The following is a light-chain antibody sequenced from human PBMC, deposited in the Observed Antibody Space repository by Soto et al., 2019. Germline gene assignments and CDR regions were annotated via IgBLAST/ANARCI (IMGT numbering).Light chain of an antibody. CDR2: AES. Sequence: DIQMTQSPSSLSASVGDRVTITCRASQSISSYLNWYQQKPGKAPKLLIYAESSLQRGVPSRFSGRGSGTDFTLTISSLQPEDCATDYCQQSYSTPWTFGQGTKVEIK. V-gene: IGKV1-39*01. J-gene: IGKJ1*01. CDR3: QQSYSTPWT. CDR1: QSISSY.